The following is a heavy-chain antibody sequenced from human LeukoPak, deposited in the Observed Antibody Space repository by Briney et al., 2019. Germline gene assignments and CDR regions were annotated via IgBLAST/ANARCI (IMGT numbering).Heavy chain of an antibody. CDR2: INPNSGDT. Sequence: ASVKVSFKASGYTFTGYYMHWVRQAPGQGLEWMGRINPNSGDTFYAQKFQGRVTMTRDTSISTAYMELSRLRSDDTAVYYCARVMKATVRTSNFDYWGQGTLVTVSS. V-gene: IGHV1-2*06. J-gene: IGHJ4*02. CDR1: GYTFTGYY. D-gene: IGHD4-17*01. CDR3: ARVMKATVRTSNFDY.